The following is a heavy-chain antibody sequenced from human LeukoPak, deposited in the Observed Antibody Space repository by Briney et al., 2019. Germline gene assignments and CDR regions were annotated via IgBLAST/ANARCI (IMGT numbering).Heavy chain of an antibody. J-gene: IGHJ3*02. CDR3: ASKGYCSGGSCYGRTFDI. CDR2: ISSSSSYI. V-gene: IGHV3-21*01. D-gene: IGHD2-15*01. CDR1: GFTFSSYS. Sequence: PGGSLRLSCAASGFTFSSYSMNWVRRAPGKGLEWVSSISSSSSYIYYADSVKGRFTISRDNAKNSLYLQMNSLRAEDTAVYYCASKGYCSGGSCYGRTFDIWGQGTMVTVSS.